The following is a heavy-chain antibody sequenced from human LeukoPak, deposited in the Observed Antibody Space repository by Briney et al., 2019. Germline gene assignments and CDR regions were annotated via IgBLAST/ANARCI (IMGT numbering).Heavy chain of an antibody. J-gene: IGHJ4*02. D-gene: IGHD2-21*02. Sequence: GGSLRLSCAASGFSFSSFWMTWVRQAPGKGLQWVANIKPDGSEKYYVDSVKGRFTISRDNAKNSLYLQMNSLRAEDTAVYYCAKDLYPRCGGDCYQHYWGQGTLVTVSS. CDR1: GFSFSSFW. CDR3: AKDLYPRCGGDCYQHY. V-gene: IGHV3-7*03. CDR2: IKPDGSEK.